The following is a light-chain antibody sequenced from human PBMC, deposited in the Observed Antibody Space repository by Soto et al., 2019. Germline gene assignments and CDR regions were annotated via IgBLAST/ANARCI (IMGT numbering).Light chain of an antibody. V-gene: IGKV3-20*01. CDR3: QQYGSPVT. Sequence: EIVLTQSPGTLSLSPGERATLSCRASQSVSSSYLAWYQQKPGQAPRLLIYGASSRATGIPDRFSCSGSGTDFTLTISRLAPEDFAVYYFQQYGSPVTVGQGNKLELK. J-gene: IGKJ2*01. CDR2: GAS. CDR1: QSVSSSY.